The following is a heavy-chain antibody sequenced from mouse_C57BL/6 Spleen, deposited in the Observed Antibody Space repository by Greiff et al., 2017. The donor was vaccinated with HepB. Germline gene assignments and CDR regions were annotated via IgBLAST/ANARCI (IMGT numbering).Heavy chain of an antibody. CDR1: GYTFTSYW. V-gene: IGHV1-64*01. J-gene: IGHJ4*01. CDR2: IHPNSGST. D-gene: IGHD2-3*01. Sequence: VQLQQPGAELVKPGASVKLSCKASGYTFTSYWMHWVKQRPGQGLEWIGMIHPNSGSTNYNEKFKSKATLTVDKSSSTAYMQLSSLTSEDSAVYYCARLGDDGYHYAMDYWGQGTSVTVSS. CDR3: ARLGDDGYHYAMDY.